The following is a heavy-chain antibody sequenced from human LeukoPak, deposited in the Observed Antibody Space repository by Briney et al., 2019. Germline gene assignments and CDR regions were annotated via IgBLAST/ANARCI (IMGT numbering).Heavy chain of an antibody. Sequence: WASVKVSCKASGYTFTGYYMHWVRQAPGQGLEWMGWINPNSGGTNYAQKFQGRVTMTRDTSISTAYMELSRLRSDDTAVYYYARFPYCSSTSCYPEDWFDPWGQGTLVTVSS. CDR2: INPNSGGT. J-gene: IGHJ5*02. CDR1: GYTFTGYY. V-gene: IGHV1-2*02. D-gene: IGHD2-2*01. CDR3: ARFPYCSSTSCYPEDWFDP.